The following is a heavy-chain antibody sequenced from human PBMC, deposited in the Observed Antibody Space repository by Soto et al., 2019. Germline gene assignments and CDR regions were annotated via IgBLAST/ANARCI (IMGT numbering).Heavy chain of an antibody. J-gene: IGHJ2*01. Sequence: QVQLVESGGGVVQPGRSLRLSCAASGFTFSSYAMHWVRQAPGKGLEWVAVISYDGSNKYYADSVKGRFTISRDNSKNTLYLQMNSLRAEDTAVYYCARGMSHGHWYFDLWGRGTLVTVSS. CDR3: ARGMSHGHWYFDL. CDR2: ISYDGSNK. CDR1: GFTFSSYA. V-gene: IGHV3-30-3*01.